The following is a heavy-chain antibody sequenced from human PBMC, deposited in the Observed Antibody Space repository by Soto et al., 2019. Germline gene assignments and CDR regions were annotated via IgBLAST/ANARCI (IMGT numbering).Heavy chain of an antibody. Sequence: QVQLVQSGAEVKKPGSSVKVSCKASGGTFSSYAISWVRQAPGQGLEWMGGVIPIFGTANYAQEFQGRVTITADESTSTAYMGVSSLRSEDTAVHSCARGRALAATYYFDYWGQGTLVTVSS. CDR1: GGTFSSYA. CDR2: VIPIFGTA. V-gene: IGHV1-69*01. CDR3: ARGRALAATYYFDY. J-gene: IGHJ4*02. D-gene: IGHD6-25*01.